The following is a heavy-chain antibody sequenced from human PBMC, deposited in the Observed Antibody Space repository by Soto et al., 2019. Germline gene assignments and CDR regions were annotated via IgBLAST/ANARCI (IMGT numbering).Heavy chain of an antibody. Sequence: ASETLSLTCTVSGGSVSSGDYYWSWIRQPPGKGLEWIGYIYYSGNTNYNPSLKSRVIISVDTSKNLFSLKLTSVTAAYTAVYYCARIPVDTSMIYWLDPWGQGTRVTVSA. CDR3: ARIPVDTSMIYWLDP. J-gene: IGHJ5*02. D-gene: IGHD3-16*01. CDR1: GGSVSSGDYY. V-gene: IGHV4-61*08. CDR2: IYYSGNT.